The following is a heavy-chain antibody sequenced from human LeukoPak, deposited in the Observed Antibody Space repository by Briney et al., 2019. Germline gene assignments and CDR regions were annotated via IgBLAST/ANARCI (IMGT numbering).Heavy chain of an antibody. CDR3: ARKAVAGTGGDY. D-gene: IGHD6-19*01. J-gene: IGHJ4*02. CDR2: IIPIFGTA. CDR1: GGTFGSYA. Sequence: SVKVSCKASGGTFGSYAISWVRQAPGQGLEWMGRIIPIFGTANYAQKFQGSVTITADKSTSTAYMELSSLRSEDTAVYYCARKAVAGTGGDYWGQGTLVTVSS. V-gene: IGHV1-69*06.